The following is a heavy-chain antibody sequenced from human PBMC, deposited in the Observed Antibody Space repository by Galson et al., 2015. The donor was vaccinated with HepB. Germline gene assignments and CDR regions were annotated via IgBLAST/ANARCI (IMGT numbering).Heavy chain of an antibody. Sequence: SVKVSCKASGGIFSNYAFSWVRQAPGQGLEWMGGIIPILDTTNYAQKFQGRVTITADESTSTAYMELRSLTSEETAVYYCARLRYCSGATCYPHTLGWFDPWGQGTLVSVSS. J-gene: IGHJ5*02. D-gene: IGHD2-2*01. CDR2: IIPILDTT. CDR1: GGIFSNYA. CDR3: ARLRYCSGATCYPHTLGWFDP. V-gene: IGHV1-69*13.